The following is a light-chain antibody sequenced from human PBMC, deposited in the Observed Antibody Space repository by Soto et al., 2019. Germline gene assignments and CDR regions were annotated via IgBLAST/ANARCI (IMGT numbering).Light chain of an antibody. CDR2: DAA. J-gene: IGKJ4*01. CDR1: QSVSSY. CDR3: QQHSNWQIT. V-gene: IGKV3-11*01. Sequence: EIVLTQSPVTLSLSPGERATLSCRASQSVSSYLVWYQQKPGQAPRLLIYDAANRATGIPARFSCSGSGTDFTLTISSLEPEDFAVYYCQQHSNWQITFGGGTKVEIK.